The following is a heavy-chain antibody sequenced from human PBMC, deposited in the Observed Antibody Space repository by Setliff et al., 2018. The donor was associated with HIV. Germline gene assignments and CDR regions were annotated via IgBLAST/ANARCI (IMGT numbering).Heavy chain of an antibody. Sequence: PGGSLRLSCAASGFTFSSYSMNWVRQAPGKGLEWVSYISSSSSTIYYADSVKGRFTISRDNAKNSLYLQMNSLRAEDTAVYYCARDRGDYGGYYYYGMDVWGQGTPVTVSS. CDR1: GFTFSSYS. J-gene: IGHJ6*02. CDR2: ISSSSSTI. CDR3: ARDRGDYGGYYYYGMDV. D-gene: IGHD4-17*01. V-gene: IGHV3-48*04.